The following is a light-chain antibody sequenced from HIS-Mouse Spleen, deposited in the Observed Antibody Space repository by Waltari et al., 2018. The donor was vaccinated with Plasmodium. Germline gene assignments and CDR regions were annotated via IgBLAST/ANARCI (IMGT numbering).Light chain of an antibody. J-gene: IGKJ1*01. CDR3: QQYNSYSWT. V-gene: IGKV1-5*03. CDR1: QRISSW. CDR2: KAS. Sequence: DIQMPQSPSTLSASVGDRVTITCRPSQRISSWLAWYQQKPGKAPKLLIYKASSLESGVPSRFSGSGSGTEFTLTISNLQPDDFATYYCQQYNSYSWTFGQGTKVEIK.